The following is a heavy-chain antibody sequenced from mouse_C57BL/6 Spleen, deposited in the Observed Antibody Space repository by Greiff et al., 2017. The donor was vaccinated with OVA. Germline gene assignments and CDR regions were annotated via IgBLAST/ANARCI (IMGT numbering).Heavy chain of an antibody. D-gene: IGHD3-3*01. J-gene: IGHJ2*01. CDR2: IRSKSNNYAT. CDR1: GFSFNTYA. Sequence: EVQLQESGGGLVQPKGSLKLSCAASGFSFNTYAMNWVRQAPGKGLEWVARIRSKSNNYATYYADSVKDRFTISRDDSESMLYLQMNNLKTEDTAMYYCVRQGAGFDYWGQGTTLTVSS. V-gene: IGHV10-1*01. CDR3: VRQGAGFDY.